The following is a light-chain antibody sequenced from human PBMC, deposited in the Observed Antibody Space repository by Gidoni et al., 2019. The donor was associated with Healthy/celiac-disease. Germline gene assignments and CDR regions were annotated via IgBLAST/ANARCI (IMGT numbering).Light chain of an antibody. CDR1: SSNIGSKY. V-gene: IGLV1-47*01. CDR3: AAWDDSLSGWV. J-gene: IGLJ3*02. Sequence: QSVLTQPPSASATPGQRVTLSCSGSSSNIGSKYVYWYQQLPGTAPKLLIYRNNQRPSGVPDRFSGSKSGTSASLAISGLRSEDEADYYCAAWDDSLSGWVFGGGTKLTVL. CDR2: RNN.